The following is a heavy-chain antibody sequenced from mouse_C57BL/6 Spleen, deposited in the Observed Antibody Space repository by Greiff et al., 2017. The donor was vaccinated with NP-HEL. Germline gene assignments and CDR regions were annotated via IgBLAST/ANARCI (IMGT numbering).Heavy chain of an antibody. V-gene: IGHV1-22*01. CDR1: GYTFTDYN. D-gene: IGHD2-4*01. CDR3: ARDYVYYYAMDY. CDR2: INPNNGGT. Sequence: DVKLQESGPELVKPGASVKMSCKASGYTFTDYNMHWVKQSHGKSLEWIGYINPNNGGTSYNQKFKGKATLTVNKSSSTAYMELRSLTSEDSAVYYCARDYVYYYAMDYWGQGTSVTVSS. J-gene: IGHJ4*01.